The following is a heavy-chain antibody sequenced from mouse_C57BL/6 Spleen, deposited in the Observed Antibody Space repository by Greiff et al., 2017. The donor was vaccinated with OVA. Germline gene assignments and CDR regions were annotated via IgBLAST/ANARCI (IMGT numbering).Heavy chain of an antibody. CDR3: TRGTTVDAYWYCEV. CDR2: IDPETGGT. V-gene: IGHV1-15*01. D-gene: IGHD1-1*01. J-gene: IGHJ1*03. Sequence: VQLQESGAELVRPGASVTLSCKASGYTFTDYEMHWVQQTPVHGLEWIGAIDPETGGTAYNQKFKGKAILTADKSSSTAYMELRSLTSEDSAVYYGTRGTTVDAYWYCEVWGTGTTVTDSS. CDR1: GYTFTDYE.